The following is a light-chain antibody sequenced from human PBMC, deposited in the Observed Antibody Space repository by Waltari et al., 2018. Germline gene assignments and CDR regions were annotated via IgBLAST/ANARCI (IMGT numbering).Light chain of an antibody. CDR1: SSDVGGYNY. CDR2: EVS. J-gene: IGLJ1*01. Sequence: QSALTQPDYVSGSPGQSITISCTGTSSDVGGYNYVSWYQQHPGKAPKLMIYEVSNRPSGVSNRFSGSKSGNTASLTISGLQAEDEADYYCSSYTSSSTLPYVFGTGTKVTVL. V-gene: IGLV2-14*01. CDR3: SSYTSSSTLPYV.